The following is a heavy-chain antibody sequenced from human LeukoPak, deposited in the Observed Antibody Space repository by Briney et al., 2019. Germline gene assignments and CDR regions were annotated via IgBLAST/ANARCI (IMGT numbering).Heavy chain of an antibody. J-gene: IGHJ3*01. V-gene: IGHV3-30*18. D-gene: IGHD2-15*01. Sequence: SGGSLRLSCAASEFTFNNHDMHWVRQAPGKGLEWVAAISYDGRNKYYADSVKGRFTISRDNSKNPLNLQMNSLRTEDTAVFYCAKPRDIDSWAFDVWGQGTMVTVSS. CDR3: AKPRDIDSWAFDV. CDR1: EFTFNNHD. CDR2: ISYDGRNK.